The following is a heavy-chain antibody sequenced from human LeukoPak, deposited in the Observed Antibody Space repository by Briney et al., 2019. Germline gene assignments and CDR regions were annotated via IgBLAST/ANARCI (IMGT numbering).Heavy chain of an antibody. V-gene: IGHV3-7*02. CDR3: VSQSGENY. J-gene: IGHJ4*02. CDR2: IKEDGYEK. CDR1: GFTFSTYW. Sequence: GGSLRLSCAASGFTFSTYWMSWVRQAPGKGLEWVANIKEDGYEKYYVGSVKGRFTISRDNAKNSLYLQMNSLRAEDTAVYYCVSQSGENYWGQGTLVTVSS. D-gene: IGHD3-16*01.